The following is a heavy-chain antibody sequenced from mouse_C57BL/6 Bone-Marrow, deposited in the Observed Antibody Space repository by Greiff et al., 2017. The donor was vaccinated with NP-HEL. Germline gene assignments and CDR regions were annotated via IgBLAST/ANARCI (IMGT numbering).Heavy chain of an antibody. CDR3: ARGRRDGYYVSYAMDY. CDR1: GYTFTDYY. D-gene: IGHD2-3*01. CDR2: IYPGSGNT. Sequence: VQLQQSGAELVRPGASVKLSCKASGYTFTDYYINWVKQRPGQGLEWIARIYPGSGNTYYNEKFKGKATLTAEKSSSTAYMQLSSLTSEDSAVYFCARGRRDGYYVSYAMDYWGQGTSVTVPS. J-gene: IGHJ4*01. V-gene: IGHV1-76*01.